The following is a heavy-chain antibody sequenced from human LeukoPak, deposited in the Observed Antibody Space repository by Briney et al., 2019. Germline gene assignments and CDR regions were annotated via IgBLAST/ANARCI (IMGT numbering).Heavy chain of an antibody. V-gene: IGHV4-39*07. CDR3: TREENYGDYPRTVILDY. Sequence: PSETLSLTCTVSSASLTSGHNYWGWIRQAPGTGLEWIVSIFYSGTTYYNPSLKSRVTMSIDTSKNQFSLNLISVTAADTAVYFCTREENYGDYPRTVILDYWGQGVLVTVSS. J-gene: IGHJ4*02. D-gene: IGHD4-17*01. CDR2: IFYSGTT. CDR1: SASLTSGHNY.